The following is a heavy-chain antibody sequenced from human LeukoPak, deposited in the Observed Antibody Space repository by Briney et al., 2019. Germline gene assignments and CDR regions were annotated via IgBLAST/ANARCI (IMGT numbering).Heavy chain of an antibody. CDR3: ARDGEFRYCSSTSCHAPYYYGSGSSAFDI. D-gene: IGHD2-2*01. Sequence: ASVKVSCKAPGYTFTSYYMHWVRQAPGQGLEWMGIINPSGGSTSYAQKFQGRVTMTRDTSTSTVYMELSSLRSEDTAVYYCARDGEFRYCSSTSCHAPYYYGSGSSAFDIWGQGTMVTVSS. J-gene: IGHJ3*02. V-gene: IGHV1-46*01. CDR1: GYTFTSYY. CDR2: INPSGGST.